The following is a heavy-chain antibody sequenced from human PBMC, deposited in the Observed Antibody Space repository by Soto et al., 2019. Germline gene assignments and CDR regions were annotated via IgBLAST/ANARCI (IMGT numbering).Heavy chain of an antibody. CDR1: GFTFSSYW. CDR3: ARDIGYYDSSGYHGTLSAFDY. J-gene: IGHJ4*02. CDR2: IKQDGSEK. Sequence: VGSLRLSCAASGFTFSSYWMSWVRQAPGKGLEWVANIKQDGSEKYYVDSVKGRFTISRDNAKNSLYLQMNSLRAEDPAVYYCARDIGYYDSSGYHGTLSAFDYWGQGTLVTVSS. V-gene: IGHV3-7*03. D-gene: IGHD3-22*01.